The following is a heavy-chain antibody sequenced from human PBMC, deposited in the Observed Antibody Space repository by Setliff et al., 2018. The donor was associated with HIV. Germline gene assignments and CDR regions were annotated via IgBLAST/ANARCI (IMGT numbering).Heavy chain of an antibody. J-gene: IGHJ4*02. D-gene: IGHD3-10*01. CDR3: TVDYNSGSYRFDC. CDR1: GGSINNYY. Sequence: KTSETLSLTCTVSGGSINNYYWSWIRQPPGKGLEWFGYIYPNGSPDYPSGNIVYNPSFRSRVTLSLDTYKNQFSLKFPSVTAADAAVYYCTVDYNSGSYRFDCWGQRTPVTVSS. V-gene: IGHV4-4*08. CDR2: IYPNGSP.